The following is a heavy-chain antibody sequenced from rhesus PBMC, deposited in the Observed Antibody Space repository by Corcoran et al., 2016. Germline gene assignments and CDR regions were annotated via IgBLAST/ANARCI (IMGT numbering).Heavy chain of an antibody. CDR3: ARDEGWEPLLDY. J-gene: IGHJ4*01. D-gene: IGHD1-44*01. V-gene: IGHV4-81*01. CDR1: GGSIGGYY. Sequence: QVQLQESGPGLVKPSETLSLTCAVSGGSIGGYYWSWIRQAPGKGLAWIENIDGNIACTHNNPSRKMRVTISRDSSTNQFSLKLSSVTSADTAVYYCARDEGWEPLLDYWGQGVLVTVSS. CDR2: IDGNIACT.